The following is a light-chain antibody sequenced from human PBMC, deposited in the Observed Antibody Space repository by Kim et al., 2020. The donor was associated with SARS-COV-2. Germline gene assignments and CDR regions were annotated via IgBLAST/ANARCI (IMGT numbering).Light chain of an antibody. CDR1: QSVGSRY. CDR2: DTS. J-gene: IGKJ4*01. CDR3: QQYLKSPLT. Sequence: PGERATLSCRASQSVGSRYLAWFQQKPGQPPRLLMYDTSKRATGVPDRFSGSGSGTDFTLTVSRLEAEDYAVYYCQQYLKSPLTFGEGTKVEIK. V-gene: IGKV3-20*01.